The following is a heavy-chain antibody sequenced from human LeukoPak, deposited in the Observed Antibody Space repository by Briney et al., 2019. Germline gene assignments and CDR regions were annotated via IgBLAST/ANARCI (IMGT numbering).Heavy chain of an antibody. CDR2: INHSGST. D-gene: IGHD3-22*01. CDR3: ARSRAYYYDSSGYYQMIYYFDY. J-gene: IGHJ4*02. V-gene: IGHV4-34*01. CDR1: GVSFSGYY. Sequence: TSETLSLTCAVYGVSFSGYYWSWIRQPPGKGLEWIGEINHSGSTNYNPSLKSRVTISVDTSKNQFSLKLSSVTAADTAVYYCARSRAYYYDSSGYYQMIYYFDYWGQGTLVTVSS.